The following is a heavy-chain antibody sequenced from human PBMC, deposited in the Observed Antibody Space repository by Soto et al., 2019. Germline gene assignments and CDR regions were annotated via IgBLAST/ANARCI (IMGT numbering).Heavy chain of an antibody. CDR3: ARDYADGHY. Sequence: SLTCTVSGGSISSSSYYWGWIRQPPGKGLEWIGSIYYSGSTYYNPSLKSRVTISVDTSKNQFSLKLSSVTAADTAVYYCARDYADGHYWGQGTLVTVSS. D-gene: IGHD4-17*01. V-gene: IGHV4-39*01. CDR2: IYYSGST. CDR1: GGSISSSSYY. J-gene: IGHJ4*02.